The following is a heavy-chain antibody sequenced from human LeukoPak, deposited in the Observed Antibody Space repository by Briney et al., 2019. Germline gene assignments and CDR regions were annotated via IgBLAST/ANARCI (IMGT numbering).Heavy chain of an antibody. D-gene: IGHD3-22*01. J-gene: IGHJ4*02. V-gene: IGHV1-69*13. CDR2: IIPIFGTA. CDR3: ATADSSGYYSYFDY. Sequence: GASVKVSCKASGGTFSSYAISWVRQAPGQGLEWMGGIIPIFGTANYAQKFQGRVTITADESTSTAYMELGSLRSEDTAVYYCATADSSGYYSYFDYWGQGTLVTVSS. CDR1: GGTFSSYA.